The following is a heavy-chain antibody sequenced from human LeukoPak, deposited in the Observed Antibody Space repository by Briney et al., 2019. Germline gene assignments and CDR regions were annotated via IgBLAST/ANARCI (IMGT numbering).Heavy chain of an antibody. J-gene: IGHJ5*02. CDR3: ARDACSRTSCYAGHNWFDP. Sequence: GGSLRLSCAASGFTFSSYAMHWGRQAPGKGLEYFSGISSNWDSTDYTNSVKCRFTISRDNSKNPLYLQMGGLRDEDMAVYYCARDACSRTSCYAGHNWFDPWGKGTLVTVSS. CDR1: GFTFSSYA. CDR2: ISSNWDST. D-gene: IGHD2-2*01. V-gene: IGHV3-64*01.